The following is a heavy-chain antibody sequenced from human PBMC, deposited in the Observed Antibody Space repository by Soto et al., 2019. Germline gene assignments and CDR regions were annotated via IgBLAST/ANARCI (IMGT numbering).Heavy chain of an antibody. V-gene: IGHV4-30-4*01. J-gene: IGHJ5*02. CDR1: GSSIISLDYY. CDR2: IYHTWAS. CDR3: ARGAVVNLVRGVLGGNWFDP. D-gene: IGHD3-10*01. Sequence: QVQLQESGPGLVRPSQTLSLTCTVSGSSIISLDYYWTWIRPPPGKGLEWIGHIYHTWASYYNPTLGRRLVMSVDTSNNQFSLRLSSVTAADTAVYYCARGAVVNLVRGVLGGNWFDPWGQGTLVTVSS.